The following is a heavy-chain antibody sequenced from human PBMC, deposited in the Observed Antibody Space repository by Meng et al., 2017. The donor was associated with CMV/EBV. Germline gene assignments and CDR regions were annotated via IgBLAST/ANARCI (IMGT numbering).Heavy chain of an antibody. J-gene: IGHJ5*02. CDR2: INPNSGGT. Sequence: ASVKVSCKASGYTFTGYYMHWVRQAPGQGLEWMGWINPNSGGTNYAQKFQGRVTMTRDTSISTAYMELSRLRSDDTAVYYCARDHGGVVPAYWFDPWGRGTLVTVSS. CDR3: ARDHGGVVPAYWFDP. V-gene: IGHV1-2*02. D-gene: IGHD2-2*01. CDR1: GYTFTGYY.